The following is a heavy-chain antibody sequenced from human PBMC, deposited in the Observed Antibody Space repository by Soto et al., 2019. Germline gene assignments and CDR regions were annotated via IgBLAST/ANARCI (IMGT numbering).Heavy chain of an antibody. CDR2: IKSDGSGT. CDR1: GFTFSGYW. Sequence: EVQLVESGGGLVQPGESLTLSCAASGFTFSGYWMHWVRQAPGKGLVWVSRIKSDGSGTYYADSVQGRLTISRDNAKNTLFLQMNSLRVEDTAVYYCARGDGHRYDGNGYLGRHWGQGTLVTVSS. V-gene: IGHV3-74*01. D-gene: IGHD3-22*01. J-gene: IGHJ4*02. CDR3: ARGDGHRYDGNGYLGRH.